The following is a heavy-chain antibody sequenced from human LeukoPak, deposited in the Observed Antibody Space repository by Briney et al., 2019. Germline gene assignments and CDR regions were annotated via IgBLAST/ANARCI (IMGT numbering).Heavy chain of an antibody. V-gene: IGHV3-23*01. D-gene: IGHD5-12*01. CDR3: ARDIVATTAYYYYCYMDV. CDR2: IGNSDET. Sequence: GGSLRLSCAAPGFFLNTNAMSWVRQAPGMGLEWVAPIGNSDETYYADAVKGRFTISRDTSKNTLFLQMNSLRADDTAVYYCARDIVATTAYYYYCYMDVWGKGTTVTISS. J-gene: IGHJ6*03. CDR1: GFFLNTNA.